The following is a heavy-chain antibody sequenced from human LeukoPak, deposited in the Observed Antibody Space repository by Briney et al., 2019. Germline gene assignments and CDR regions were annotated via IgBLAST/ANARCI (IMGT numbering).Heavy chain of an antibody. CDR2: IYYSGNT. V-gene: IGHV4-59*01. J-gene: IGHJ4*02. CDR1: GGSIRSYY. Sequence: SETLSLTCTVSGGSIRSYYWSWIRQPPGKGLEWIGYIYYSGNTNYNPSLKSRVTISVDTSKNQFSLKLRSVTAADTAVYYCARGLPAYSSSWYHFDYWGQGTLVTVSS. D-gene: IGHD6-13*01. CDR3: ARGLPAYSSSWYHFDY.